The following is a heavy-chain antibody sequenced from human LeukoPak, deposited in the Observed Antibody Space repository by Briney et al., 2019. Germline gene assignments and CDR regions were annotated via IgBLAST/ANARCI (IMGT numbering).Heavy chain of an antibody. V-gene: IGHV3-7*01. CDR2: IKQDGSEK. D-gene: IGHD6-6*01. Sequence: PGGSLRLSCAASGFTFSSYWVSWVRQAPGKGLEWVANIKQDGSEKYYVDSVKGRFTISRDNAKNSLYLQMNSLRAEDTAVYYCARAGAGSSSSGYWGQGTLVTVSS. CDR1: GFTFSSYW. CDR3: ARAGAGSSSSGY. J-gene: IGHJ4*02.